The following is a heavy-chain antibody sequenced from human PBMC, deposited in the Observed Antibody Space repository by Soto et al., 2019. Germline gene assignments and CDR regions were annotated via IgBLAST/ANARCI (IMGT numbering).Heavy chain of an antibody. Sequence: GGSLRLSCAASGFTFSSYSMNWVRQAPGKGLEWVSYISSSSSTIYYADSVKGRFTISRDNAKNSLYLQMNSLRDEDTAVYYCARLPREDYYYYGMDVWGQGTTVTVSS. CDR3: ARLPREDYYYYGMDV. V-gene: IGHV3-48*02. CDR2: ISSSSSTI. D-gene: IGHD5-18*01. CDR1: GFTFSSYS. J-gene: IGHJ6*02.